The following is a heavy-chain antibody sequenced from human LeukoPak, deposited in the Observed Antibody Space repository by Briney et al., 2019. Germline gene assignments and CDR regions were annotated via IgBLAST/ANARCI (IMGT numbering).Heavy chain of an antibody. Sequence: SETLSLTCTVSGGSISSYYWSWIRQHPGKGLEWIGYIYYSGSTYYNPSLKSRVTISVDTSKNQFSLKLSSMTAADTAVYYCARDRSGYAIIDYWGQGTLDTVSS. J-gene: IGHJ4*02. D-gene: IGHD5-12*01. CDR1: GGSISSYY. CDR3: ARDRSGYAIIDY. CDR2: IYYSGST. V-gene: IGHV4-59*06.